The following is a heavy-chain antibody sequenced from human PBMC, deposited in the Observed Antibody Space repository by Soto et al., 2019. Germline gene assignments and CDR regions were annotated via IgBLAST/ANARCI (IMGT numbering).Heavy chain of an antibody. CDR1: GFTFSKYA. J-gene: IGHJ6*02. CDR2: ISDEGSDE. D-gene: IGHD3-16*01. V-gene: IGHV3-30*04. CDR3: AKAALFGGSGDYYYYGMDV. Sequence: PGGSLRLSCAASGFTFSKYAIHWVRQAPGKGLEWVAAISDEGSDEYYADSVRGRFTISRDNSKNTLYLQMNSLRAEDTAVYYCAKAALFGGSGDYYYYGMDVWGQGTTVTVSS.